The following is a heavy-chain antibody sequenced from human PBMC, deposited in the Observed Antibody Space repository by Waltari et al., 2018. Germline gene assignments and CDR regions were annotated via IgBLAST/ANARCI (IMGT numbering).Heavy chain of an antibody. CDR2: INAGNGNT. D-gene: IGHD6-13*01. CDR1: GYTFTSDS. V-gene: IGHV1-3*01. CDR3: ARAIAAAEYYFDY. Sequence: QVQLVQSGAEVKKPGASVKVSCKASGYTFTSDSMHWVRQAPGHRPEWRGWINAGNGNTKYSQNFQGRVTITRDTSASTAYMELSSLRSEDTAVYYCARAIAAAEYYFDYWGQGTLVTVSS. J-gene: IGHJ4*02.